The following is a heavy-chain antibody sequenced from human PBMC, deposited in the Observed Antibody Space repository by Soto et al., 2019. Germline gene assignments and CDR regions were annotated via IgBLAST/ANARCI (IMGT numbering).Heavy chain of an antibody. CDR2: INHSGST. D-gene: IGHD3-3*01. J-gene: IGHJ6*02. CDR1: GGAFSGYY. V-gene: IGHV4-34*01. CDR3: ARIEGYYSYGMDV. Sequence: PSETLSLTCAVYGGAFSGYYWSWIRQPPGKGLEWIGGINHSGSTNYNPSLKSRVTISVDTSKNQFSLKLSSVTAADTAVYYCARIEGYYSYGMDVWGQGTTVTVSS.